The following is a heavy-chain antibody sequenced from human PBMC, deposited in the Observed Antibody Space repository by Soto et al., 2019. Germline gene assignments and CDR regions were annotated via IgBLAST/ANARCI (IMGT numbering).Heavy chain of an antibody. CDR2: ISAYNGNT. CDR3: AREGAAHDHFDI. V-gene: IGHV1-18*04. Sequence: ASVKVACKASDYTFISYGISWVRQAPGQGLEWMGWISAYNGNTNYAQKLQGRVTMTTDTSTSTAYMELRSLRSDDTAVYYCAREGAAHDHFDIWGQGTMLTASS. CDR1: DYTFISYG. D-gene: IGHD3-16*01. J-gene: IGHJ3*02.